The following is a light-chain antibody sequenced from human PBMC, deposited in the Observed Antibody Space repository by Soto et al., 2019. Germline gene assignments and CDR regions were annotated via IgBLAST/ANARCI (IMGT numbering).Light chain of an antibody. CDR3: QHYGSSSYT. CDR2: AAS. J-gene: IGKJ2*01. Sequence: EIVLTQSPGTLSLSPGERATLSCRASQSISSSYLARYQQKPGQAPSLLIDAASSRATGIPDRFSGSGSGTDFTLTISRLEPEDFAVYYCQHYGSSSYTFGQGTQLEIK. V-gene: IGKV3-20*01. CDR1: QSISSSY.